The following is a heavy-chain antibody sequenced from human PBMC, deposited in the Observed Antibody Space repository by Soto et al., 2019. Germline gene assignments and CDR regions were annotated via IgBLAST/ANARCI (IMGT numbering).Heavy chain of an antibody. V-gene: IGHV3-7*01. CDR2: IKPDGSEK. CDR3: ARGRIAASSWGGYFDY. J-gene: IGHJ4*02. CDR1: GFTFSSYW. Sequence: GGSLRLSCAASGFTFSSYWMSWVRQAPGKGLEWVANIKPDGSEKYYVDSVKGRFTISRDNAKNSLYLQMNSQRAEDTAVYYCARGRIAASSWGGYFDYWGQGTLVTVSS. D-gene: IGHD6-13*01.